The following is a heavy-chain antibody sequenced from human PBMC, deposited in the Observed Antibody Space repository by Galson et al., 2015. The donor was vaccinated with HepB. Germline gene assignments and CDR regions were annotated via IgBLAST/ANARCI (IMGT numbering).Heavy chain of an antibody. CDR2: IYWDDDK. Sequence: PALVKPTQTLTLTCTFSGFSLSTSGVGVGRIRQPPGKALEWLALIYWDDDKRYSPSLKSRLTITKDTSKNQVVLTMTNMDPVGTATYYCALANWTDAFDIWGQGTMVTVSS. V-gene: IGHV2-5*02. CDR1: GFSLSTSGVG. D-gene: IGHD1-20*01. J-gene: IGHJ3*02. CDR3: ALANWTDAFDI.